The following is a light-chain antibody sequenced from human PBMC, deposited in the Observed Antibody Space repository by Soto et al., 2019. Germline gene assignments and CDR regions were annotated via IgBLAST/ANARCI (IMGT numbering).Light chain of an antibody. Sequence: EIVLTQSPGTLSLSPGERATLSCRASQSVSSNYLAWYQQKPGQAPRLLIYVASSRATGIPDRFSGSGSGTGSTLTISTLEPENFAVYYCQQYDNSPPSTFSQGTRLEIK. J-gene: IGKJ5*01. V-gene: IGKV3-20*01. CDR3: QQYDNSPPST. CDR2: VAS. CDR1: QSVSSNY.